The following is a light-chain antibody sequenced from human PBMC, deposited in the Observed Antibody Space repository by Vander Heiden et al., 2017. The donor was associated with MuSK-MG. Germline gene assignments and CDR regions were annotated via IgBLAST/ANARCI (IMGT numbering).Light chain of an antibody. J-gene: IGKJ4*01. CDR1: QSISSY. Sequence: DVQLTESPSSLSASVGDRVTITGRASQSISSYLNWYQQKPGRAPKLLIYAASSLQSGVPSRFSGSGSGTDFALTISSLQPEDFATYYCQQSDSTLALTFGGGTKVEIK. CDR3: QQSDSTLALT. V-gene: IGKV1-39*01. CDR2: AAS.